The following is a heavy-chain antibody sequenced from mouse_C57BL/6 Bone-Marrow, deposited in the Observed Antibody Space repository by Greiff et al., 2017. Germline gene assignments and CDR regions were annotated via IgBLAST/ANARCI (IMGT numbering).Heavy chain of an antibody. CDR1: GYTFTSYW. CDR3: ARGPSYYYGSTLHFPYGYFDV. Sequence: VQLQQPGAELVKPGASVKLSCKASGYTFTSYWMHWVKQRPGQGLEWIGMIHPNSGSTTYNEKFKSKATLTVDKSSSTAYMQLSSLTSEEYAVYYCARGPSYYYGSTLHFPYGYFDVWGTGTTVTVSS. D-gene: IGHD1-1*01. CDR2: IHPNSGST. J-gene: IGHJ1*03. V-gene: IGHV1-64*01.